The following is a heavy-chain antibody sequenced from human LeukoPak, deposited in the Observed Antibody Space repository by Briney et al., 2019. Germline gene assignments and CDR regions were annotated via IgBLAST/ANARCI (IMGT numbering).Heavy chain of an antibody. CDR1: GFTFSSYA. CDR3: AKAQQWLAFYYFDY. V-gene: IGHV3-23*01. Sequence: GGSLRLSCAASGFTFSSYAMSWVRQAPGKGLEWVSAISGSGGSTYYADSVKGRFTISRDSSKNTLHLQMNSLRAEDTAVYYCAKAQQWLAFYYFDYWGQGTLVTVSS. D-gene: IGHD6-19*01. J-gene: IGHJ4*02. CDR2: ISGSGGST.